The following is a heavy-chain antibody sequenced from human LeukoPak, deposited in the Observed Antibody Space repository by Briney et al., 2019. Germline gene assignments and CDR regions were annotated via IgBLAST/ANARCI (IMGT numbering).Heavy chain of an antibody. CDR1: GGSISSYY. CDR3: ARARLDSSGRFDY. V-gene: IGHV4-59*01. J-gene: IGHJ4*02. CDR2: IYCGGST. D-gene: IGHD3-22*01. Sequence: SETLSLTCTVSGGSISSYYWSWIRQSPGKGLEWIGYIYCGGSTDYNPSLKSRVTISKDTSKTQFSLRLSSVTAADTAVYYCARARLDSSGRFDYWGQGTLVTVSS.